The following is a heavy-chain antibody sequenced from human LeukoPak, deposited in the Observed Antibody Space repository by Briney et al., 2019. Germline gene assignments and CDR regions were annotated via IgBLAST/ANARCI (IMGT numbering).Heavy chain of an antibody. CDR1: GFPFSRHG. Sequence: GGSLLLSGVASGFPFSRHGMNWVRPAPGKGLEWVSSISSSSSYIYYADSVKGRFTISRDNAKNSLYLQMNSLRAEDTAVYYCARDILPHGGQGTLVTVSS. CDR3: ARDILPH. V-gene: IGHV3-21*01. CDR2: ISSSSSYI. J-gene: IGHJ4*02. D-gene: IGHD3-9*01.